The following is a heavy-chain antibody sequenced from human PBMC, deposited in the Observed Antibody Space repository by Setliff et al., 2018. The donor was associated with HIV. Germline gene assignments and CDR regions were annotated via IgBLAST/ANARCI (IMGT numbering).Heavy chain of an antibody. CDR3: ARGVHCTSTTCYPSFYFDY. CDR1: GYSISSGHY. D-gene: IGHD2-2*01. CDR2: IHHSGNT. V-gene: IGHV4-38-2*01. Sequence: SEILSLTCAVSGYSISSGHYWGWIRQSPGKGLEWIASIHHSGNTYHNPSLKSRVTMSVDTSKNQVSLKLTSVTAEDTAVFYCARGVHCTSTTCYPSFYFDYWGQGIMVTVSS. J-gene: IGHJ4*02.